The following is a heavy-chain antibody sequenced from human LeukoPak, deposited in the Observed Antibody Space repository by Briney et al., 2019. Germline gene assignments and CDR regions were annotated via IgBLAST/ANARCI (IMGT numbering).Heavy chain of an antibody. CDR1: GFTFSSYS. CDR3: AKVGPRQGHIADVTEYFQH. CDR2: ISSSSSYI. D-gene: IGHD2-21*01. Sequence: GGSLRLSCAASGFTFSSYSMNWVRQAPGKGLEWVSSISSSSSYIYYADSVKGRFTISRDNAKNSLYLQMNSLRAEDTAVYYCAKVGPRQGHIADVTEYFQHWGQGTLVTVSS. V-gene: IGHV3-21*04. J-gene: IGHJ1*01.